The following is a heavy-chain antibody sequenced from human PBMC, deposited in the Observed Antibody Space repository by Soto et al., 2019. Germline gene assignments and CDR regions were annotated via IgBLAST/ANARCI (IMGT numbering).Heavy chain of an antibody. CDR1: GYTFTSYY. D-gene: IGHD5-18*01. J-gene: IGHJ4*02. Sequence: ASVKVSCKASGYTFTSYYMRWVRQAPGQGLEWMGIINPSGGSTSYAQKFQGRVTMTRDTSTSTVYMELSSLRSEDTAVYYCAATDTAIYYFDYWGQGTLVTVSS. V-gene: IGHV1-46*03. CDR3: AATDTAIYYFDY. CDR2: INPSGGST.